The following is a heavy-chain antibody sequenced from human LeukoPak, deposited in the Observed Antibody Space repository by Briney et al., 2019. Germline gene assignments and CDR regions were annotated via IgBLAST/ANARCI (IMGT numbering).Heavy chain of an antibody. CDR2: IYYGGST. J-gene: IGHJ4*02. D-gene: IGHD3-10*01. CDR1: GGSVNNYY. Sequence: TSETLSLTCSVSGGSVNNYYWNWIRQPPGKGLDWIGYIYYGGSTNYNPSLKSRVTISVDTSKNQFSLKLRSVTAADTAVYYCARGTIGSYTYWGQGTLVTVSS. V-gene: IGHV4-59*02. CDR3: ARGTIGSYTY.